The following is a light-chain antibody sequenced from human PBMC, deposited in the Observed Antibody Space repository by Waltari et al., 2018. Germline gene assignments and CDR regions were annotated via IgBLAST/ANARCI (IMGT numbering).Light chain of an antibody. CDR1: SSDVGGYKS. J-gene: IGLJ2*01. Sequence: QSALTQPASVSGSPGQSITISCTGTSSDVGGYKSVSWYQDHPGQAPKVIIYDVSDRPSGISERFSGSKSGNTASLTISGLQAEDEADYYCSSQSSDNVVLFGGGTKLTVL. CDR2: DVS. CDR3: SSQSSDNVVL. V-gene: IGLV2-14*03.